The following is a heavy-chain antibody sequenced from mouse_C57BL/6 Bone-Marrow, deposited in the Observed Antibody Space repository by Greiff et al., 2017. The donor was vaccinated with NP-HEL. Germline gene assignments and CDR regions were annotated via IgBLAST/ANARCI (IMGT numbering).Heavy chain of an antibody. D-gene: IGHD1-1*01. CDR3: ARRFITTVVDWFAY. J-gene: IGHJ3*01. CDR1: GYTFTDYY. Sequence: VQLQQSGPVLVKPGASVKMSCKASGYTFTDYYMNWVKQSHGKSLEWIGVINPYNGGTSYNQKFKGKATLTVDKSSSTAYMELNSLTSEDSAVYYCARRFITTVVDWFAYWGQGTLVTVSA. V-gene: IGHV1-19*01. CDR2: INPYNGGT.